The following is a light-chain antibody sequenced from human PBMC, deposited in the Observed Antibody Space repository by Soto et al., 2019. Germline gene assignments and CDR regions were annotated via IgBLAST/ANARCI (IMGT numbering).Light chain of an antibody. J-gene: IGLJ3*02. Sequence: QSALTQPASVSGSPGQSITISCTGSSRDVGSYNLVSWYQQHPGTAPKLLIFEDSQRPSGVSSRFSGSKSGNTASLTISGLQAEDEADYYCAAWDDSLNAVVFGGGTKVTVL. V-gene: IGLV2-23*01. CDR3: AAWDDSLNAVV. CDR2: EDS. CDR1: SRDVGSYNL.